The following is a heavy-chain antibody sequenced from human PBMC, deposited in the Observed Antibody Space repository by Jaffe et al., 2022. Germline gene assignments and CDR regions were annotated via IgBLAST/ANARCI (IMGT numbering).Heavy chain of an antibody. V-gene: IGHV4-59*01. D-gene: IGHD3-10*01. CDR3: ARSGSITMVRGPPGAFDY. CDR1: GGSISSYY. CDR2: IYYSGST. Sequence: QVQLQESGPGLVKPSETLSLTCTVSGGSISSYYWSWIRQPPGKGLEWIGYIYYSGSTNYNPSLKSRVTISVDTSKNQFSLKLSSVTAADTAVYYCARSGSITMVRGPPGAFDYWGQGTLVTVSS. J-gene: IGHJ4*02.